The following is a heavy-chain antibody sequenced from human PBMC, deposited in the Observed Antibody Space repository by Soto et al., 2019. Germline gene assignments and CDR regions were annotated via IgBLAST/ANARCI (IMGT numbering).Heavy chain of an antibody. CDR3: AAPRSHITMIGDDI. D-gene: IGHD3-22*01. V-gene: IGHV1-58*01. CDR2: IVVGSGNT. J-gene: IGHJ3*02. Sequence: VSGETSAFSCTSYAVQGVGHSRGQRLEWIGWIVVGSGNTNYAQRFQERVTITRDMSTSTAYMELSSLRSEDTAVYYCAAPRSHITMIGDDIWGQGTMVTVSS. CDR1: AFSCTSYA.